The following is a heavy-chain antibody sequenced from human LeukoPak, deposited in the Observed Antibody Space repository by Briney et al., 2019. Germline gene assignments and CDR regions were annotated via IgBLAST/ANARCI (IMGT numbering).Heavy chain of an antibody. CDR2: IYYSGGT. CDR3: ARVTPRYYYGMDV. J-gene: IGHJ6*02. Sequence: SETLSLTCIVSGGSITSYYWSWIRQPPGKGLEWIGYIYYSGGTNYNPSLKSRVTISLDTSKNQFSLQLNSVTPEDTAVYYCARVTPRYYYGMDVWGQGTTVTVSS. V-gene: IGHV4-59*12. CDR1: GGSITSYY. D-gene: IGHD4-23*01.